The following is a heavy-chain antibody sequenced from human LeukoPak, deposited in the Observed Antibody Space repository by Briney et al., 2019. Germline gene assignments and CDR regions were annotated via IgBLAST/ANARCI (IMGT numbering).Heavy chain of an antibody. J-gene: IGHJ6*03. V-gene: IGHV4-59*01. CDR2: IYYSGST. CDR1: GGSISDYY. D-gene: IGHD2-2*01. CDR3: ARGDFCSSSNCYLRPMDV. Sequence: SETLSLTCTVSGGSISDYYWNWIRQPPAKGLEWIGYIYYSGSTTYNPSLKSRVTMSVDTAKNQFSLKLRSVTAADTAVYYRARGDFCSSSNCYLRPMDVWGKGTTVTVSS.